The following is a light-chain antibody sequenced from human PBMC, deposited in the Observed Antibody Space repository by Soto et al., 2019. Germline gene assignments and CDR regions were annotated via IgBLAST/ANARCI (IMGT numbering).Light chain of an antibody. CDR3: SSYTSSSKV. Sequence: VLTQPASVSGSPGQSITISCTGASSDVGGYNYVSWYQQHPGKAPKLMIYDVSNRPSGVSNRFSGSKSGNTASLTISGLQAEDEADYYCSSYTSSSKVLGTGTKVTVL. J-gene: IGLJ1*01. CDR2: DVS. CDR1: SSDVGGYNY. V-gene: IGLV2-14*01.